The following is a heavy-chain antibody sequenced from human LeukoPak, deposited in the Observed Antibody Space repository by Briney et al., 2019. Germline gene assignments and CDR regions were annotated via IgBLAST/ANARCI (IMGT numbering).Heavy chain of an antibody. V-gene: IGHV1-24*01. CDR1: GYTLTELS. CDR2: FDPEDGET. J-gene: IGHJ3*02. Sequence: ASVKVSCKVSGYTLTELSMHWVRQAPGKGLEWMGGFDPEDGETIYAQKFQGRVTMTEDTSTDTAFMELGSLRSEDTAVYYCATGGYYYDSSGNAFDIWGQGTMVTVSS. D-gene: IGHD3-22*01. CDR3: ATGGYYYDSSGNAFDI.